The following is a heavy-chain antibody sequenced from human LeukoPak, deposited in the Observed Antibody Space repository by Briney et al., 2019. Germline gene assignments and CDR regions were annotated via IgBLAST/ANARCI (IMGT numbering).Heavy chain of an antibody. CDR3: ARGGHIVVAGFDP. D-gene: IGHD2-21*01. J-gene: IGHJ5*02. CDR1: GGSISSNSYY. V-gene: IGHV4-39*07. Sequence: SETLSLTCTVSGGSISSNSYYWGWIRQPPGKGLEWIGSIYYSGSTYYNPSLKSRVTISVDTSKNQFSLKLTSVTAADTAVYYCARGGHIVVAGFDPWGQGTLVTVST. CDR2: IYYSGST.